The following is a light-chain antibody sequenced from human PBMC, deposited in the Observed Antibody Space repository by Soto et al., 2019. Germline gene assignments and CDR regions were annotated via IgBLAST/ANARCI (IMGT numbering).Light chain of an antibody. CDR3: KSYDSSLSGVV. Sequence: VLTQPPSVSGAPGQRVTLSCTGSSSNIGAGYDVHWYQQLPGTAPKLLIYGNSNRPSGVPDRFSGSKSGTSASLAITGLQAEDEADYYCKSYDSSLSGVVFGGGTKLTVL. CDR2: GNS. J-gene: IGLJ2*01. V-gene: IGLV1-40*01. CDR1: SSNIGAGYD.